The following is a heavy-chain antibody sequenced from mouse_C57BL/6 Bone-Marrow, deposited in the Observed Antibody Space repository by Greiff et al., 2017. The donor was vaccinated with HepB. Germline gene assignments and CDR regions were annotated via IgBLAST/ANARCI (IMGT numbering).Heavy chain of an antibody. CDR1: GYTFTSYW. CDR3: ARGWLRAMDY. CDR2: IYPGSGST. Sequence: QVHVKQPGAELVKPGASVKMSCKASGYTFTSYWITWVKQRPGQGLEWIGDIYPGSGSTNYNEKFKSKATLTVDTSSSTAYMQLSSLTSEDSAVYYCARGWLRAMDYWGQGTSVTVSS. D-gene: IGHD1-1*02. J-gene: IGHJ4*01. V-gene: IGHV1-55*01.